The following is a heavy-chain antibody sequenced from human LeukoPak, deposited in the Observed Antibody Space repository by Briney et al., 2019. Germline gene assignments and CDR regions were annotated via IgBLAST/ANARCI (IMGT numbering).Heavy chain of an antibody. CDR2: ISGSGGST. D-gene: IGHD2-15*01. Sequence: PGGSLRLSCAASGFTFSSYAMSWVRQAPGKGLEWVSAISGSGGSTYYADSVKGRFTISRDNSKNTLYLQMNSLRAEDTAVYYCAKDKRLGYCSGGSCYLVDYWGQGTLVTVSS. J-gene: IGHJ4*02. CDR3: AKDKRLGYCSGGSCYLVDY. CDR1: GFTFSSYA. V-gene: IGHV3-23*01.